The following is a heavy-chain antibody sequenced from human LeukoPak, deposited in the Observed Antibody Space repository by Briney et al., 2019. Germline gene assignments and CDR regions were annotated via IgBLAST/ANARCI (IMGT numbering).Heavy chain of an antibody. CDR1: GGSISSYY. D-gene: IGHD3-3*01. V-gene: IGHV4-59*01. Sequence: SETLSLTCTVSGGSISSYYWSWIRQPPGKGLEWIGYIYYSGSTNYNPSLKSRVTISVDTSKSQFSLKLSSVTAADTAVYYCARSDFWSGYSSPWFDPWGQGTLVTVSS. CDR2: IYYSGST. J-gene: IGHJ5*02. CDR3: ARSDFWSGYSSPWFDP.